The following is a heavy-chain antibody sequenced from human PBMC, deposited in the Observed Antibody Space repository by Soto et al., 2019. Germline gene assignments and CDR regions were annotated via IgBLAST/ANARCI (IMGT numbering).Heavy chain of an antibody. D-gene: IGHD3-10*01. CDR2: INHSGST. V-gene: IGHV4-34*01. Sequence: SETLSLTCAVYGGSFSGYYWSWIRQPPGKGLEWIGEINHSGSTNYNPSLKSRVTISVDTSKNQFSLRLSSVTAADTAVYYCARVTTGSYYSPADGMDVWGRGTTVTVSS. CDR3: ARVTTGSYYSPADGMDV. CDR1: GGSFSGYY. J-gene: IGHJ6*02.